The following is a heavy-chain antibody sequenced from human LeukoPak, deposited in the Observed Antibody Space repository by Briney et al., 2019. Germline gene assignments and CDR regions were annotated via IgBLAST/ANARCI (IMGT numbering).Heavy chain of an antibody. V-gene: IGHV3-23*01. J-gene: IGHJ4*02. CDR3: AKRGVVIRVILVGFHKEAYYFDS. D-gene: IGHD3-22*01. Sequence: GGSLRLSCAVSGITLSNYGMSWVRQAPGKGLEWVAGISDSGGRINYADSVKGRFTISRDNPKNTLYLQMNSLRAEDTTVYFCAKRGVVIRVILVGFHKEAYYFDSWGQGALVTVSS. CDR2: ISDSGGRI. CDR1: GITLSNYG.